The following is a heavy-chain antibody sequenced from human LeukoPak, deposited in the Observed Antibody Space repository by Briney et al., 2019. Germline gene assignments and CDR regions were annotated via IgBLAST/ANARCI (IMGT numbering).Heavy chain of an antibody. CDR2: ISAYNGNT. CDR3: AREWYRGWGRDENQPLPFDY. Sequence: ASVKVSCKASGYTFTSYGISWVRQAPGQGLEWMGWISAYNGNTNYAQKLQGRVTMTTDTSTSTAYMELRSLRSDDTAVYYCAREWYRGWGRDENQPLPFDYWGQGTLVTVSS. CDR1: GYTFTSYG. J-gene: IGHJ4*02. D-gene: IGHD7-27*01. V-gene: IGHV1-18*01.